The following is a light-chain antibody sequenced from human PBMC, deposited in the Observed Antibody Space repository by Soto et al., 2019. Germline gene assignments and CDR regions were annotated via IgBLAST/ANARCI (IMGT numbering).Light chain of an antibody. V-gene: IGKV1-27*01. Sequence: DIQMTQSPSSLSASVGDRVTITCRASQGIRHYLAWYQQKPGKVPRLLIYEASNLQSGVPSRFRGGGSGTEFTHTISSLQPEDAATYYCQNFDSAPQTFGQGTKVDIK. CDR3: QNFDSAPQT. CDR2: EAS. J-gene: IGKJ1*01. CDR1: QGIRHY.